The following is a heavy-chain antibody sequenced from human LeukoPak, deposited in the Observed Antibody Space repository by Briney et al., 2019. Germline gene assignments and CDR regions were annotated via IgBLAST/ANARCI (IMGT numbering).Heavy chain of an antibody. Sequence: GESLKISCKGSGYSFTTYWIGWVRQMPGKGLDWMGIIYPGDSETRYSPSFQGQVTMSADKSISTAYLQWSSLKASDTAMYYCARVITILGVVKGPFDIWGQGTLVTVSS. CDR1: GYSFTTYW. D-gene: IGHD3-3*01. J-gene: IGHJ3*02. CDR3: ARVITILGVVKGPFDI. V-gene: IGHV5-51*01. CDR2: IYPGDSET.